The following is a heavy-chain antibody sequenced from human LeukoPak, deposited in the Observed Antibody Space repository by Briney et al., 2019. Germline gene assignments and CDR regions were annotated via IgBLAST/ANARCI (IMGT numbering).Heavy chain of an antibody. CDR3: AKMQGYFDY. Sequence: SGGSLRLSCEASGLTFSSYGMSWVRQAPGKGLQWVSAITGDGTTAYYADSVKGRFTISRDNSKNMLYLQMSSLRAEDTAVYYCAKMQGYFDYCGQGTLVPVSS. CDR1: GLTFSSYG. CDR2: ITGDGTTA. V-gene: IGHV3-23*01. J-gene: IGHJ4*02.